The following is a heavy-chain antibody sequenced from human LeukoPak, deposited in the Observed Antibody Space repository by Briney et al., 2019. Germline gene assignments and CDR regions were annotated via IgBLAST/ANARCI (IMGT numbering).Heavy chain of an antibody. D-gene: IGHD3-3*01. CDR1: GFTFSNYA. J-gene: IGHJ4*02. Sequence: GGSLRLSCVASGFTFSNYAMTWVCQAPGKGLEWVSLITGSGANTYYADSVKGRFTISRDNSKNMLYLQTNSLRAEDTAVYYCAKLRDRSGYSAGDYWGQGTLVTVSS. CDR3: AKLRDRSGYSAGDY. CDR2: ITGSGANT. V-gene: IGHV3-23*01.